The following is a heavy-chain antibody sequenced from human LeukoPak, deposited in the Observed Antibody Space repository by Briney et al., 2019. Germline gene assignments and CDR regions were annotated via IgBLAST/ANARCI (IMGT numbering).Heavy chain of an antibody. J-gene: IGHJ5*02. Sequence: PGGSLRLSCVASGLEFDSYDMNWVRQAPGKGLEWVSAISGSGGSTYYADSVKGRFTISRDNSKNTLYLQMNCLRAEDTAVYYCARVPTIMTPDSRFDPWGQGTLVTVSS. D-gene: IGHD4-11*01. CDR1: GLEFDSYD. CDR2: ISGSGGST. CDR3: ARVPTIMTPDSRFDP. V-gene: IGHV3-23*01.